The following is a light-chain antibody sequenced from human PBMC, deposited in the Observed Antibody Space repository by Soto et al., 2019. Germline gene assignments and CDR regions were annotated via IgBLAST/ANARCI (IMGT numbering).Light chain of an antibody. V-gene: IGLV1-44*01. J-gene: IGLJ1*01. CDR3: VAWDGSLNGYV. CDR1: ASDIGTNT. Sequence: QSVLTQPPSASGTPGQRVSMSCSGRASDIGTNTVNWYQQFPGTGPKLLLHSNDQRPSGVPDRFSGSKSGTSASLAISGLQSEDEADYYCVAWDGSLNGYVFGTGTKVTVL. CDR2: SND.